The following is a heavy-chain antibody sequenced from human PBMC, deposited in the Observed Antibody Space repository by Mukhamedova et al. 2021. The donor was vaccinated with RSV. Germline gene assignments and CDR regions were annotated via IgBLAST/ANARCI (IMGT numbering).Heavy chain of an antibody. J-gene: IGHJ6*01. CDR3: ARDREIAAGYYYYY. V-gene: IGHV3-30*04. D-gene: IGHD6-13*01. Sequence: GFTFSSYAMHWVRQAPGKGLEWVAVISYDGSNKYYADSVKGRFTISRDNSKNTLYLQMNSLRAEDTAVYYFARDREIAAGYYYYY. CDR2: ISYDGSNK. CDR1: GFTFSSYA.